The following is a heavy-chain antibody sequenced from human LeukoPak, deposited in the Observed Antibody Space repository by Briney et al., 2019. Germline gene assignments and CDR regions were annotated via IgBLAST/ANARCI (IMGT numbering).Heavy chain of an antibody. D-gene: IGHD1-26*01. CDR3: AKDGHSGSYYWFDP. Sequence: PGGSLRLSCAASGFTFSSYAMSWVRQAPGKGLEWVSAISGSGGSTYYADSEKGRFTISRDNSKNTLYLQMNSLRAEDTAVYYCAKDGHSGSYYWFDPWGQGTLVTVSS. J-gene: IGHJ5*02. CDR1: GFTFSSYA. V-gene: IGHV3-23*01. CDR2: ISGSGGST.